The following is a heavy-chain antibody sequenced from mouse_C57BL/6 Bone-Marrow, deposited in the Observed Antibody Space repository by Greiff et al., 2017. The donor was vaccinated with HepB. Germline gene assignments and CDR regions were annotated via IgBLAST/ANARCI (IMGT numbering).Heavy chain of an antibody. Sequence: EVQLQQSGPELVKPGASVKISCKASGYTFTDYYMNWVKQSHGKSLEWIGDINPNNGGTSYNQKFKGKATLTVDKSSSTAYMELRSLTSEDSAVYYCARKNSTGYYAMDYWGQGTSVTVSS. D-gene: IGHD2-5*01. CDR2: INPNNGGT. V-gene: IGHV1-26*01. J-gene: IGHJ4*01. CDR1: GYTFTDYY. CDR3: ARKNSTGYYAMDY.